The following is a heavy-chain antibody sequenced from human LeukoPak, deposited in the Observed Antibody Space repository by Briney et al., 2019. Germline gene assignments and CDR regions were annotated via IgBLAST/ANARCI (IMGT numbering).Heavy chain of an antibody. J-gene: IGHJ4*02. CDR3: ARGDCSGASCLLADY. CDR1: GFTFSSYS. D-gene: IGHD2-15*01. Sequence: HTGGSLRLSCAASGFTFSSYSMNWVRQAPGKGLEWASYISSSSGTIYYADSVKGRFTISRENAKNSQYLQMNSLRDEDTAVYYCARGDCSGASCLLADYWGQGTLVTVSS. CDR2: ISSSSGTI. V-gene: IGHV3-48*02.